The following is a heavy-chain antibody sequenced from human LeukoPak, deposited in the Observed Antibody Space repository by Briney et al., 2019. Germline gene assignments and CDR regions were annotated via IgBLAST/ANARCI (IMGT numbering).Heavy chain of an antibody. CDR3: ARNYGDFGRYYYMDV. J-gene: IGHJ6*03. CDR2: ITSNGTTI. Sequence: GGSLRLSCAASGFTFSRYSLNWVRQAPGKGLEWVSYITSNGTTIYYADSVKGRFTISRDNAKNSLYLQMNSLRAEDTAVYYCARNYGDFGRYYYMDVWGKGTTVTVSS. V-gene: IGHV3-48*01. D-gene: IGHD4-17*01. CDR1: GFTFSRYS.